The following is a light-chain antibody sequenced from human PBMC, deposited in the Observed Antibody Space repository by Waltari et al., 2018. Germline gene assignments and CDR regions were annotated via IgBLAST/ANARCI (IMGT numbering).Light chain of an antibody. J-gene: IGKJ1*01. Sequence: EILLTQSPGTLSLSPGAGATLSCRASQSVSRCLAWYQQRPGQAPRLLIYDASTRATGIPDRFSGSGSGTDFSLTISRLEPEDFAVYYCQKYGTLPATFGQGTKVEIK. CDR3: QKYGTLPAT. V-gene: IGKV3-20*01. CDR2: DAS. CDR1: QSVSRC.